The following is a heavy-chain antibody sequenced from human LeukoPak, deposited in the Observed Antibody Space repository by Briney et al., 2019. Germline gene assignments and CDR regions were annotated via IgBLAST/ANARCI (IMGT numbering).Heavy chain of an antibody. D-gene: IGHD3-3*01. V-gene: IGHV4-4*02. CDR1: GGSISSSNW. CDR2: IYHSGST. Sequence: PSETLSLTCAVSGGSISSSNWWSWVRQPPGKGLEWIGEIYHSGSTNYNPSLKSRVTISVDKSKNQSSLKLSSVTAADTAVYYCARAVFGADDDFDIWGQGTMVTVSS. J-gene: IGHJ3*02. CDR3: ARAVFGADDDFDI.